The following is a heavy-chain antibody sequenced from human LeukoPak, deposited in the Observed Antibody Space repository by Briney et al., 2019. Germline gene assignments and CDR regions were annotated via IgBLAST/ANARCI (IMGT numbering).Heavy chain of an antibody. Sequence: GGSLRLSCAASGFTFSSYAMSWVRQAPGKGLEWVSAISGSGGSTYYADSVKGRFTISRDNSKNTLYLQMNSLRAEDTAVYYCAKASYYDILTGYYTGYCFDYWGQGTLVTVSS. J-gene: IGHJ4*02. CDR1: GFTFSSYA. V-gene: IGHV3-23*01. CDR2: ISGSGGST. CDR3: AKASYYDILTGYYTGYCFDY. D-gene: IGHD3-9*01.